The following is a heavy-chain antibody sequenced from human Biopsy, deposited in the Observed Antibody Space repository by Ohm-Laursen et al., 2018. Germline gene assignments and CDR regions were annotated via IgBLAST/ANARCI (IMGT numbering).Heavy chain of an antibody. D-gene: IGHD4/OR15-4a*01. V-gene: IGHV4-34*01. CDR3: ARGPYGDNAGAFDV. CDR1: GGSFSGYD. J-gene: IGHJ3*01. CDR2: FSHTGTN. Sequence: SQTLSLTCAVDGGSFSGYDWTWIRQPPGKGLEWVGEFSHTGTNIYNPSLKSRLTISVDKSKNHFFLRLTSVTAADTATYFCARGPYGDNAGAFDVWGQGTVVTVSS.